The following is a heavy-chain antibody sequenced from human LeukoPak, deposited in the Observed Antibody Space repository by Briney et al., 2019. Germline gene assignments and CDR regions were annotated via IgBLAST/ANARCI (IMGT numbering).Heavy chain of an antibody. D-gene: IGHD3-10*01. V-gene: IGHV3-33*01. CDR1: GFTFSSYG. J-gene: IGHJ3*02. CDR3: ARAGQSWFGELKAFDI. CDR2: IWYDGSNK. Sequence: PGGSLRLSCAASGFTFSSYGMHWVRQAPGKGLEWVAVIWYDGSNKYYADSVKGRFTISRDNSKNTLYLQMNSLRAEDTAVYYCARAGQSWFGELKAFDIWGQGTMVTVSS.